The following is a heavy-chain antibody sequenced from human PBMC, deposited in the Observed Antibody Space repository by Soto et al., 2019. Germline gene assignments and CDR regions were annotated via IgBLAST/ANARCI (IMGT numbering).Heavy chain of an antibody. CDR1: GGSISSGGYY. Sequence: QVQLQESGPGLVKPSQTLSLTCTVSGGSISSGGYYWSWIRQHPGKGLEWIGYIYYSGSTYYNPSLKSRVTISVDTSKNQFSLKLSSVTAADTAVYYCARGYHSEDQVFQSTSCPFDYWGQGTLVTVSS. V-gene: IGHV4-31*03. J-gene: IGHJ4*02. D-gene: IGHD2-2*01. CDR2: IYYSGST. CDR3: ARGYHSEDQVFQSTSCPFDY.